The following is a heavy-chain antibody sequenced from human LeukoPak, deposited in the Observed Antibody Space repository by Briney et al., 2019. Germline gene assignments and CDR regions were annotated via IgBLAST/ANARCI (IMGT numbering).Heavy chain of an antibody. CDR2: SNPYSGET. CDR1: GYTFTYYY. CDR3: ARRDGGHSGHNFDY. J-gene: IGHJ4*02. D-gene: IGHD4-23*01. V-gene: IGHV1-2*02. Sequence: ASGKVSCKASGYTFTYYYIHWMGQAPGQGLEWRGWSNPYSGETSYAQKFQGRVTMTRDTSISTAHMELSRLSSDDTAVYYCARRDGGHSGHNFDYWGQGTLVTVSS.